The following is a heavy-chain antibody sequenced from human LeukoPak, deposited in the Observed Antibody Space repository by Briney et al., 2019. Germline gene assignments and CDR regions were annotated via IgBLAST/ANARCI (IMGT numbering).Heavy chain of an antibody. Sequence: GGSLRLSCAASGFTFSSYAMRWVRQAPGKGLEWVSAISGSGGSTYYADSVKGRFTISRDNSKNTLYLQMNSLRAEDTAVYYCAKDPMVRGVGPFDYWGQGTLVTVSS. D-gene: IGHD3-10*01. CDR1: GFTFSSYA. CDR3: AKDPMVRGVGPFDY. CDR2: ISGSGGST. V-gene: IGHV3-23*01. J-gene: IGHJ4*02.